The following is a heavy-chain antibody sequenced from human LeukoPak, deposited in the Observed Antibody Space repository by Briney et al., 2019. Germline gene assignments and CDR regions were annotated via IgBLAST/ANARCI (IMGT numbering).Heavy chain of an antibody. CDR3: ARAVGYCSSTSCSPGDY. J-gene: IGHJ4*02. Sequence: ASVTVSCKASGYTFTSYDINWVRQATGQGLEWMGWMNPNSGNTGYAQKFQGRVTMTRNTSISTAYMELSSLRSEDTAVYYCARAVGYCSSTSCSPGDYWGQGTLVTVSS. V-gene: IGHV1-8*01. D-gene: IGHD2-2*01. CDR2: MNPNSGNT. CDR1: GYTFTSYD.